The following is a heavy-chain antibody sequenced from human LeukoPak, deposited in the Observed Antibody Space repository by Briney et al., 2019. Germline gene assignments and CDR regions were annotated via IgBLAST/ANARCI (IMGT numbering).Heavy chain of an antibody. D-gene: IGHD3-16*01. CDR1: GGSISSGGYY. CDR3: ARDSDWGKRAFDI. V-gene: IGHV4-30-2*01. Sequence: SETLSLTCTVSGGSISSGGYYWSWIRQPPGKGLEWIGYIYHSGSTYYNPSLKSRVTISVDRSKNQFSLKLSSVTAADTAVYYCARDSDWGKRAFDIWGQGTMVTVSS. J-gene: IGHJ3*02. CDR2: IYHSGST.